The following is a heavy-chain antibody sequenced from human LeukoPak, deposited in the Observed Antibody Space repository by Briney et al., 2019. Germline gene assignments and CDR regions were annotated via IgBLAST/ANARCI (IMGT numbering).Heavy chain of an antibody. CDR3: ARNAMAGILGGNRDSSGYYSEYYFDY. V-gene: IGHV3-66*01. CDR1: GFTVSSNY. J-gene: IGHJ4*02. Sequence: GGSLRLSCAASGFTVSSNYMSWVRQAPGKGLEWVSVIYSGGSTYYADSVKGRFTISRDNSKNTLYLQMNSLRAEDTAVYYCARNAMAGILGGNRDSSGYYSEYYFDYWGQGTLVTVSS. CDR2: IYSGGST. D-gene: IGHD3-22*01.